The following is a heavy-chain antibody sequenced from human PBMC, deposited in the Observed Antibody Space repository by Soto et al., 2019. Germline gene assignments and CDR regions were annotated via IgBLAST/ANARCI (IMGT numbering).Heavy chain of an antibody. V-gene: IGHV3-23*01. CDR1: GFTFSSYA. Sequence: HPGGSLRLSCAASGFTFSSYAMSWVRQAPGKGLEWVSAISGSGGSTYYADSVKGRFTISRDNSKNTLYLQMNSLRAEDTAVYYCAKCLLPSHPLDYSDYYYYGMDVWGQGTTVTVSS. D-gene: IGHD4-4*01. J-gene: IGHJ6*02. CDR3: AKCLLPSHPLDYSDYYYYGMDV. CDR2: ISGSGGST.